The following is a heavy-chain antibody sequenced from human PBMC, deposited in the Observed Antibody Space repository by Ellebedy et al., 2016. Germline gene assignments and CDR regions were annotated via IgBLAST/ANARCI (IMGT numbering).Heavy chain of an antibody. CDR3: ARRGLLTAGWFDP. CDR2: INHSGST. D-gene: IGHD6-19*01. CDR1: GGSFSGYY. J-gene: IGHJ5*02. V-gene: IGHV4-34*01. Sequence: SETLSLTXAVYGGSFSGYYWSWNRQPPGKGLEWIGEINHSGSTNYNPSLKSRVTISVDTSKNQFSLKLSSVTAADTAVYYCARRGLLTAGWFDPWGQGTLVTVSS.